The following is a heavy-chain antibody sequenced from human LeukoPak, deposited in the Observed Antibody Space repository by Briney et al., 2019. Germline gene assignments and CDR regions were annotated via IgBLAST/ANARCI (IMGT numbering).Heavy chain of an antibody. Sequence: SETLSLTCAVYGGSFSGYYWSWIRQPPGKGLEWIGEINHSGSTNYNPSLKSRVTISVDTSKNQFSLKLSSVTAADTAVYYRARGVIAAPFDYWGQGTLVTVSS. J-gene: IGHJ4*02. V-gene: IGHV4-34*01. CDR2: INHSGST. D-gene: IGHD6-6*01. CDR3: ARGVIAAPFDY. CDR1: GGSFSGYY.